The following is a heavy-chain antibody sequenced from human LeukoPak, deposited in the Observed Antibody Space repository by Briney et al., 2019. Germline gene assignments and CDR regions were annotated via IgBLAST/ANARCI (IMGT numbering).Heavy chain of an antibody. Sequence: SVKVSCKASGGTFSSYAISRVRQAPGQGLEWMGAIIPIFGTANYAQKFQGRVTITADESTSTAYMELSSLRSEDTAVYYCARVGYYGSSGYYEYWGQGTLVTVSS. CDR3: ARVGYYGSSGYYEY. V-gene: IGHV1-69*13. J-gene: IGHJ4*02. CDR2: IIPIFGTA. CDR1: GGTFSSYA. D-gene: IGHD3-22*01.